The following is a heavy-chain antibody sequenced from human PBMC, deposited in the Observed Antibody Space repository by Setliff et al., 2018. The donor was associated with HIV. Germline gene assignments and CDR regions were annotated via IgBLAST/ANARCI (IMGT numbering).Heavy chain of an antibody. J-gene: IGHJ4*02. CDR3: ARGAVVTNYFDY. V-gene: IGHV1-24*01. D-gene: IGHD2-15*01. Sequence: GASVKVSCKISGYTLTELSIHWVRQAPGKGLEWMANFDPEDDKTFYAQKFQGRVTMSEDTSTDTAYMELTSLRSEDTAVYYCARGAVVTNYFDYWGQGTLVTVSS. CDR2: FDPEDDKT. CDR1: GYTLTELS.